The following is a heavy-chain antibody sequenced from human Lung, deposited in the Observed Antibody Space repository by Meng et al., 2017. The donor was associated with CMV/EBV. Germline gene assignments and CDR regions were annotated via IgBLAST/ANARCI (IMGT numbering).Heavy chain of an antibody. D-gene: IGHD6-6*01. V-gene: IGHV3-74*01. CDR3: ARGGRDTSASRSFDS. Sequence: SXAASGFIFSDYWMHWVRQAPGKGLVWVSRINGDGNSIRDADSVKGRFTISRDNAKNTLYLEMNSLRAEDTAVYYCARGGRDTSASRSFDSWGQGTXVTVSS. CDR2: INGDGNSI. J-gene: IGHJ5*01. CDR1: GFIFSDYW.